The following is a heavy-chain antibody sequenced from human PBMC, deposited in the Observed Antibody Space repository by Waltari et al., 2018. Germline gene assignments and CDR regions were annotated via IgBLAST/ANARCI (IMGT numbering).Heavy chain of an antibody. CDR2: IVPALGVT. D-gene: IGHD1-26*01. J-gene: IGHJ4*02. CDR3: AISVGWHQLAYFDY. Sequence: QVQLVQSGPEVQKPGSSVKVSCKASGGTFSSDPINWVRQAPGQGLEWLGGIVPALGVTNYAQHLRDTDTITADTSTSTVYMELRSLISEDTAVYFCAISVGWHQLAYFDYWGQGTLVTVS. CDR1: GGTFSSDP. V-gene: IGHV1-69*10.